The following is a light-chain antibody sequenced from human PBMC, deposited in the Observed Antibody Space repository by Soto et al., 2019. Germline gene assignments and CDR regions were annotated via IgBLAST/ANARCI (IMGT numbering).Light chain of an antibody. Sequence: QSVLTQPASVSGSPGQSITSSCTGTSSDVGGYDYVSWYQQHPDKAPKLMIYDVTNRPSGVSNRFSGSKSGNTASLTISGLQAEDEADYYCSSYTSSSTYVFGTGTKVTVL. CDR3: SSYTSSSTYV. V-gene: IGLV2-14*03. J-gene: IGLJ1*01. CDR2: DVT. CDR1: SSDVGGYDY.